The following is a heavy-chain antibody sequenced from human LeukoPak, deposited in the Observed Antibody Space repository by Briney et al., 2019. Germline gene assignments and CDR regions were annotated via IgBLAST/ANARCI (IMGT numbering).Heavy chain of an antibody. D-gene: IGHD4-17*01. J-gene: IGHJ4*02. Sequence: GGSLRLSCAASGFTFDDYAIHWVRQAPGKGLEWVSGISWNGGKIGYADSVKGRFIISRDNAKNSLYLQMNSLRAEDTAVYYCARDSGYGDYESFDYWGQGTLVTVSS. V-gene: IGHV3-9*01. CDR2: ISWNGGKI. CDR3: ARDSGYGDYESFDY. CDR1: GFTFDDYA.